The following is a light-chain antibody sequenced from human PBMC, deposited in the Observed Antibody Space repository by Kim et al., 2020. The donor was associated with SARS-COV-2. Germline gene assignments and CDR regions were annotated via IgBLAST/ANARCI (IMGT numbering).Light chain of an antibody. V-gene: IGLV2-23*02. CDR2: EVH. J-gene: IGLJ3*02. CDR1: NSDVGGFTL. CDR3: CSYAGRDTWV. Sequence: GQSITFSCTGTNSDVGGFTLVSWYQQLPGKAPKFLIFEVHKRPSGVSNRFSASKSGNTASLSISGLQAEDESDYHCCSYAGRDTWVFGGGTQLTVL.